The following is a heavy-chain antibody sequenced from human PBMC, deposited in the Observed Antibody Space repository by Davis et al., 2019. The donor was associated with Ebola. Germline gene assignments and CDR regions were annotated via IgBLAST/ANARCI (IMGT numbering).Heavy chain of an antibody. Sequence: PGGSLRLSCTASGFTSGDYAMNWVRQAPGKGLEWVAITWSDGSHKYYADSVKGRFTISRDNSKNTLYLQMNSLRTEDTAVYYCAKDVGDGVASWGQGTLVTVSS. D-gene: IGHD3-10*01. V-gene: IGHV3-30*02. J-gene: IGHJ5*02. CDR2: TWSDGSHK. CDR3: AKDVGDGVAS. CDR1: GFTSGDYA.